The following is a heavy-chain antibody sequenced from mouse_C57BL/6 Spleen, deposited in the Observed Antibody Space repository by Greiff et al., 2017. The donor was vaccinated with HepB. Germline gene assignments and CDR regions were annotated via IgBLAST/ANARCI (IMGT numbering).Heavy chain of an antibody. CDR3: AREGDYGNYFDY. CDR2: IYPGSGST. J-gene: IGHJ2*01. CDR1: GYTFTSYW. V-gene: IGHV1-55*01. Sequence: QVQLQQPGAELVKPGASVKMSCKASGYTFTSYWITWVKQRPGQGLEWIGDIYPGSGSTNYNEKFKSKATLTVDTSSSTAYMQLSSLTSEDSAVDYCAREGDYGNYFDYWGQGTTLTVSS. D-gene: IGHD1-1*01.